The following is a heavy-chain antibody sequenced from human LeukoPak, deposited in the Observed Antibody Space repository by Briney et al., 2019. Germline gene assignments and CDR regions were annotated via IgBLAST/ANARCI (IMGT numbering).Heavy chain of an antibody. CDR2: ISSSGSSI. CDR1: GFTFSSYE. CDR3: AREASGYSYGLDAFDI. D-gene: IGHD5-18*01. J-gene: IGHJ3*02. V-gene: IGHV3-48*03. Sequence: SGGSLRLSCAASGFTFSSYEMNWVRQAPGKGLEWVSYISSSGSSIYYADSVKGRFTISRDNAKNSLYLQMNSLRAEDTAVYYCAREASGYSYGLDAFDIWGQGTMVTVSS.